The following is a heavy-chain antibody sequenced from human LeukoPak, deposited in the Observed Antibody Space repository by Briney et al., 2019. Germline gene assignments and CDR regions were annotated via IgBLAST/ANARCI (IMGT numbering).Heavy chain of an antibody. CDR3: TKGPYGNSIYYGMDV. CDR1: GFTFSNCG. CDR2: ISGSGDNT. D-gene: IGHD5-24*01. V-gene: IGHV3-23*01. J-gene: IGHJ6*02. Sequence: PGGSLRLPCAASGFTFSNCGMSCVRLPPGKGLEWVSVISGSGDNTYYANSVKGRFTVSRDNSKNTLYLQMNNLRGEDTALYYCTKGPYGNSIYYGMDVWGQGTTVTVSS.